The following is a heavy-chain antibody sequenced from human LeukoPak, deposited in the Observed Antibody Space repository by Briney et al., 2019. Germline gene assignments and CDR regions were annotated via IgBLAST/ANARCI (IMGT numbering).Heavy chain of an antibody. J-gene: IGHJ6*03. CDR3: AREGIYDFWSGYYYYYMDV. Sequence: PSETLSLTCAVYGGSFSGYYWSWIRQPPGKGLEWIGEINHSGSTNYNPSLKSRVTMSVDTSKNQFSLKLSSVTAADTAVYYCAREGIYDFWSGYYYYYMDVWGKGTTVTVSS. V-gene: IGHV4-34*01. D-gene: IGHD3-3*01. CDR2: INHSGST. CDR1: GGSFSGYY.